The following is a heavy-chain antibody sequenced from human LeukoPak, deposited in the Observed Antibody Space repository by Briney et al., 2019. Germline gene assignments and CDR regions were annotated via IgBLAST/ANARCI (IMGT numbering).Heavy chain of an antibody. CDR2: ISWNSGSI. Sequence: PGRSLRLSCAASGFPFDVYAMHWVRQAPGKGLEGVSGISWNSGSIGYAESVKGRFTISTDNAKNSLYLQMNSLRAEDTALYYCAKPRSFSHAFDIWGQGTMVTVSS. CDR3: AKPRSFSHAFDI. D-gene: IGHD1-26*01. V-gene: IGHV3-9*01. CDR1: GFPFDVYA. J-gene: IGHJ3*02.